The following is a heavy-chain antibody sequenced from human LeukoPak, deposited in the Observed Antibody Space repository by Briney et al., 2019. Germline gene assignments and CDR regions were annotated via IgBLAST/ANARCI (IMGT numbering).Heavy chain of an antibody. CDR1: GGTFSSYA. CDR3: ASDPTSYIGSYYLPY. Sequence: SVKVSCKASGGTFSSYAISWVRQAPGQGLEWMGRIIPIFGTANYAQKFQGRVTITTDESTSTAYMELSSLRSEDTAVYYCASDPTSYIGSYYLPYWGQGTLVTVSS. CDR2: IIPIFGTA. D-gene: IGHD1-26*01. V-gene: IGHV1-69*05. J-gene: IGHJ4*02.